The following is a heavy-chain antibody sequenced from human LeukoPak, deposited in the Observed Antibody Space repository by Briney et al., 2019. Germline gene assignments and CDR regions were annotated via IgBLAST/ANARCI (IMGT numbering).Heavy chain of an antibody. J-gene: IGHJ4*02. Sequence: PGGSLRLSCAASGFTFSSYAMHWVRQAPGKGLGWGAVISYDGSNKYYADSVKGRFTISRDNSKNTLYLQMNSLRAEDTAEYYCARAGGSYWGVFDYWGQGTLVTVSS. D-gene: IGHD1-26*01. V-gene: IGHV3-30-3*01. CDR3: ARAGGSYWGVFDY. CDR2: ISYDGSNK. CDR1: GFTFSSYA.